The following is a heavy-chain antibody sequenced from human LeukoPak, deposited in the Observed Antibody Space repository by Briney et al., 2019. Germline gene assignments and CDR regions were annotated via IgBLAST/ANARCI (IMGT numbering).Heavy chain of an antibody. CDR2: INHSGST. CDR1: GESFSGYY. J-gene: IGHJ2*01. D-gene: IGHD3-22*01. CDR3: ARFIPRLVVITTFWYFDL. V-gene: IGHV4-34*01. Sequence: SSETLSLTCAVYGESFSGYYWSWIRQPPGKGLEWIGEINHSGSTNYNPSLKSRVTISVDTSKNQFSLKLSSVTAADTAVYYCARFIPRLVVITTFWYFDLWGRGTLVTVSS.